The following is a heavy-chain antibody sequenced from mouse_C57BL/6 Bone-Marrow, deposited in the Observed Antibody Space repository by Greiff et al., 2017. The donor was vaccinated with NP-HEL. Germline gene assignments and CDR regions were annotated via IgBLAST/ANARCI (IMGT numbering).Heavy chain of an antibody. CDR3: ASYYYGSPWFAY. CDR1: GYAFSSSW. J-gene: IGHJ3*01. Sequence: VQLQQSGPELVKPGASVKISCKASGYAFSSSWMNWVKQRPGKGLEWIGRIYPGAGDTNYNGKFKGKATLTADKSSSTAYMQLSSLTSEDSAVYFCASYYYGSPWFAYWGQGTLVTVSA. CDR2: IYPGAGDT. V-gene: IGHV1-82*01. D-gene: IGHD1-1*01.